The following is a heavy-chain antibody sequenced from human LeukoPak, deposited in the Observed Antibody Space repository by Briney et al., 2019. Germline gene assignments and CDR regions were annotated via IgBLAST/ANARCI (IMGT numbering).Heavy chain of an antibody. CDR3: AKDVGSNSLYNWFDP. Sequence: GGSLRLSCTASGFTFSTSAMQWVRQAPGKGVEWVAAIQYDGSSLFYLDSVRGRFTISRDNTKNTLFLQMNSLRGDDTAVYYCAKDVGSNSLYNWFDPWGQGTLVTVSS. J-gene: IGHJ5*02. D-gene: IGHD2-15*01. CDR1: GFTFSTSA. CDR2: IQYDGSSL. V-gene: IGHV3-33*03.